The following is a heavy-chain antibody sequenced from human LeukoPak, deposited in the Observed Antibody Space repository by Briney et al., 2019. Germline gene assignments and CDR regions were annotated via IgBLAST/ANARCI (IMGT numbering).Heavy chain of an antibody. CDR3: AMLMGYGGNIRVVEFMDY. CDR1: GFTFSSYA. D-gene: IGHD4-23*01. CDR2: ISYDGSNK. Sequence: GGSLRLSCAASGFTFSSYAMHWVRQAPGKGLEWVAVISYDGSNKYYADSVKGRFTISRDNSKNTLYLQMNSLRAEDTAIYYCAMLMGYGGNIRVVEFMDYWGQGTLVTVSS. V-gene: IGHV3-30*04. J-gene: IGHJ4*02.